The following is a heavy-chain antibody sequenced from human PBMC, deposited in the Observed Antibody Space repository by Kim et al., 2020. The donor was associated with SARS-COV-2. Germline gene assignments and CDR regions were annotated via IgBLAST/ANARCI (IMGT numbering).Heavy chain of an antibody. Sequence: GGSLRLSCAASGFTFSTYAMSWVRQAPRRGLEWISTITGNGAATYYADSARGRFTISRDNSKNTLSLQMNSMSAEDTALYYCAKTGQLDYWGQGTLVTVS. V-gene: IGHV3-23*01. CDR1: GFTFSTYA. CDR3: AKTGQLDY. D-gene: IGHD6-13*01. CDR2: ITGNGAAT. J-gene: IGHJ4*02.